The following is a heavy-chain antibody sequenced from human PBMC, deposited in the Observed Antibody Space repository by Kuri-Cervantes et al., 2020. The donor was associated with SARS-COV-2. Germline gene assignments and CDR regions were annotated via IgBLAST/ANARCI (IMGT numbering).Heavy chain of an antibody. CDR3: ARDGGGHYYDSSGYYHYYYYGMDV. CDR2: INHSGST. CDR1: GGSFSGYY. V-gene: IGHV4-34*01. D-gene: IGHD3-22*01. Sequence: SETLSLTCAVYGGSFSGYYWSWIRHPPGKGLEWIGEINHSGSTNYNPSLKSRVTISVDTSKNQFSLKLSSVTAADTAVYYCARDGGGHYYDSSGYYHYYYYGMDVWGQGTTVTVSS. J-gene: IGHJ6*02.